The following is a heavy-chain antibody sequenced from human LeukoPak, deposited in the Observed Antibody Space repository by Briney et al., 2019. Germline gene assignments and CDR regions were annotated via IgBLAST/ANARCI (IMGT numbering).Heavy chain of an antibody. D-gene: IGHD3-9*01. J-gene: IGHJ4*02. CDR1: GGSISSYY. CDR2: IYYSGST. V-gene: IGHV4-59*08. CDR3: ASRAAAYYDILTGSEDYYFDY. Sequence: PSETLSLTCTASGGSISSYYWSWIRQRLGRGLERIGYIYYSGSTNYNPSLKSRVTISVDTSKNQFSLKLSSVTAADTAVYYCASRAAAYYDILTGSEDYYFDYWGQGTLVTVSS.